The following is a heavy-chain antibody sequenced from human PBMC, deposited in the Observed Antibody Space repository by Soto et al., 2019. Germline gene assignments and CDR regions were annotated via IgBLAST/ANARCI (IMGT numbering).Heavy chain of an antibody. J-gene: IGHJ6*02. D-gene: IGHD2-2*01. CDR2: ISYDGSNK. V-gene: IGHV3-30*03. Sequence: PGGSLELSCATSCVSGNSYGIHCVRQSSCKWLGCLSFISYDGSNKYYADSVKGRFTISRDNSKNTLYLQMNNLRVEDTAVYYCARDSQGVPAVTPRYHYFGMDVWGQGTKVTVSS. CDR3: ARDSQGVPAVTPRYHYFGMDV. CDR1: CVSGNSYG.